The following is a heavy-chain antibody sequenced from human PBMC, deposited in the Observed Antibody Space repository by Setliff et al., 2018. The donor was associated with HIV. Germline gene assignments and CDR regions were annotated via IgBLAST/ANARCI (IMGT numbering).Heavy chain of an antibody. CDR2: IKSKTDGGAT. D-gene: IGHD3-3*01. V-gene: IGHV3-15*01. CDR1: GFTFRHAW. CDR3: ATEGGHDFWSGDYWYFDV. Sequence: GGSLRLSCAVSGFTFRHAWMSWVRQAPGKGLEWVGRIKSKTDGGATAYAAPVEGRFIISRDDSQKMVYLQMNSLKTEDTATYYCATEGGHDFWSGDYWYFDVLGKGTTVTVSS. J-gene: IGHJ6*04.